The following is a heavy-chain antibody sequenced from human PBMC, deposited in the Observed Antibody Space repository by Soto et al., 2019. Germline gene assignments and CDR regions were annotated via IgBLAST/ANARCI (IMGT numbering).Heavy chain of an antibody. Sequence: EVQLVESGGGLVKPGGSLRLSCAASGFTFSTYTMNWVRQAPGKGLEWVSSISCGSNYIDYAESVKGRFTISRDNAKNSLYLQMNSLRAEDTALYYCARDYGKLNPWGQGTLVTVSS. D-gene: IGHD2-15*01. V-gene: IGHV3-21*01. CDR2: ISCGSNYI. CDR1: GFTFSTYT. J-gene: IGHJ5*02. CDR3: ARDYGKLNP.